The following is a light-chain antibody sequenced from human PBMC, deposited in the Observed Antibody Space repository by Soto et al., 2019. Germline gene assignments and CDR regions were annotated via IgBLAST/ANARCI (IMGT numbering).Light chain of an antibody. CDR2: GAS. V-gene: IGKV3-20*01. Sequence: EIVLTQSPGPLSLSPGERATLSCRASQSVPSRDLAWYQQKPGQAPRLPIYGASNRATGIPDRFSGSGSGIDFPLTISRLEPEEFAGYLCQQYGGSSRTFGLGTKV. J-gene: IGKJ1*01. CDR1: QSVPSRD. CDR3: QQYGGSSRT.